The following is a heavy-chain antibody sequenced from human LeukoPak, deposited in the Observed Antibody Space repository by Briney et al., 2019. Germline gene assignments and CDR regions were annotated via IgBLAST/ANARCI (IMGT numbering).Heavy chain of an antibody. CDR2: INPNSGGT. CDR1: GYTFTGYY. Sequence: ASVKVSCKASGYTFTGYYMHWVRQAPGQGLEWMGWINPNSGGTNYAQRFQGRVTMTRDTSISTAYMELSRLRSDDTAVYCCARIYSGYDSDDYWGQGTLVTVSS. J-gene: IGHJ4*02. D-gene: IGHD5-12*01. V-gene: IGHV1-2*02. CDR3: ARIYSGYDSDDY.